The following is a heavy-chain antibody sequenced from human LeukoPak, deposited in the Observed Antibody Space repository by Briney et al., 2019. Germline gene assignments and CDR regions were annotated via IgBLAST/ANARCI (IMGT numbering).Heavy chain of an antibody. V-gene: IGHV1-18*01. CDR2: LSAYNGNT. J-gene: IGHJ4*02. D-gene: IGHD3-22*01. Sequence: ASVKVSCKASGYTFTSYGITWVRQAPGQGLEWMGWLSAYNGNTNYAQKLQGRVTMTTDTSTTTAYMELRSLRSDDTAVYYCARSSSSGYSPLDYWGQGTLVTVSS. CDR3: ARSSSSGYSPLDY. CDR1: GYTFTSYG.